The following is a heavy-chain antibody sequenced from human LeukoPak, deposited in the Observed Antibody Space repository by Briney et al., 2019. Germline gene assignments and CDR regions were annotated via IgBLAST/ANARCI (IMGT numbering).Heavy chain of an antibody. CDR1: GGSISSTNW. CDR3: ARVIGYCSSTSCYELYYFDY. CDR2: VDHSGST. Sequence: SGTLSLTCAVSGGSISSTNWWSWVRPPPGKGLEWIGEVDHSGSTKYNPALKSRVTISVDTSKNQFSLKLSSVTAADTAVYYCARVIGYCSSTSCYELYYFDYWGQGTLVTVSS. J-gene: IGHJ4*02. D-gene: IGHD2-2*01. V-gene: IGHV4-4*02.